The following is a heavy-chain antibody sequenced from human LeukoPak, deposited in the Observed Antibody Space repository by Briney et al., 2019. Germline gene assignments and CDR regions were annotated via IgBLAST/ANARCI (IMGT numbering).Heavy chain of an antibody. CDR3: ARGSFSADAPLVLDYFHH. CDR1: GYTFTGYY. J-gene: IGHJ1*01. Sequence: ASVKVSCKASGYTFTGYYIHWVRQAPGQGLEWMGWINPNSGGTNYAQKFQGRVTMTRGTSISTAYMELSRLRADDTAVYYCARGSFSADAPLVLDYFHHWGQGTLVTDSS. V-gene: IGHV1-2*02. D-gene: IGHD5-18*01. CDR2: INPNSGGT.